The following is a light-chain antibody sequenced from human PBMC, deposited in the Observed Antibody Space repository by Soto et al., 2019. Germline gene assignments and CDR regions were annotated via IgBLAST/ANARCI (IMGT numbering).Light chain of an antibody. CDR1: SSDVGSYNF. Sequence: QSALTQPASVSGSPGQSITISCTGTSSDVGSYNFVSWYQQHPGKAPKLIIYEVTQGPSGVSHRFSGSKSGNTASLTISGLQAEDEADYYCCSYAGSTTGVFGGGTKLTVL. J-gene: IGLJ3*02. V-gene: IGLV2-23*02. CDR2: EVT. CDR3: CSYAGSTTGV.